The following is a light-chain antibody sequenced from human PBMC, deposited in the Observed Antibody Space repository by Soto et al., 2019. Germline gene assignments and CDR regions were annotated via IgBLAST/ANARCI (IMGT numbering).Light chain of an antibody. CDR1: TGAVTRGDY. J-gene: IGLJ3*02. CDR3: RLYFGGALV. V-gene: IGLV7-43*01. CDR2: SAT. Sequence: QAVVTQEPSLPVSPGGTGTLTCASSTGAVTRGDYPNWFQQNPGHAPTALIYSATYKHSWTPARFSGALLGGKAALTGSGVQAEDEADYYCRLYFGGALVCGGGTKLPVL.